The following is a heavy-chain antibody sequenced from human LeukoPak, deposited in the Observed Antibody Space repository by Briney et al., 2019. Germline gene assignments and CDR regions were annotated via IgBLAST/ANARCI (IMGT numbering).Heavy chain of an antibody. V-gene: IGHV1-46*01. CDR3: ARGSTRVGEGSSWYRRGNAFDI. Sequence: ASVKVSCKASGYTFTSYYMHWVRQAPGQGLEWMGIINPSGGSTSYAQKFQGRVTMTRDTSTSTVYMELSSLRSEDTAVYYCARGSTRVGEGSSWYRRGNAFDIWGQGTMVTVSS. CDR1: GYTFTSYY. J-gene: IGHJ3*02. D-gene: IGHD6-13*01. CDR2: INPSGGST.